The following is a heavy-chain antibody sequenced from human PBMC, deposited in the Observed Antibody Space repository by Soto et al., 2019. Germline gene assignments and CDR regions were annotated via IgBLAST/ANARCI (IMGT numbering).Heavy chain of an antibody. J-gene: IGHJ5*02. V-gene: IGHV4-31*02. CDR2: IGYSGAT. D-gene: IGHD2-15*01. Sequence: SETLSLTCTVSGGSITSGGSFWSWIRQHPGKGPEWIASIGYSGATSYTPSLASRVTISADTYKSQFSLNLRSVTAADTAVYYCARGGASAKWFAPWGPGTLVTVS. CDR1: GGSITSGGSF. CDR3: ARGGASAKWFAP.